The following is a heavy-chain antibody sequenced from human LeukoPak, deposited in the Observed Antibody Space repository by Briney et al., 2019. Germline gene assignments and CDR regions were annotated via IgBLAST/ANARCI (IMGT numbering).Heavy chain of an antibody. Sequence: GGSLRLSCAASGFTFSTYAMSWVRQAPGKGLEWVSTISTSGRSTYYADSVKGRFTISRDNSKNTLFLQFNSLRADDTAVYYCAKGRGTTVTAAANYWGQGTLVTVSS. V-gene: IGHV3-23*01. CDR2: ISTSGRST. D-gene: IGHD4-17*01. CDR3: AKGRGTTVTAAANY. CDR1: GFTFSTYA. J-gene: IGHJ4*02.